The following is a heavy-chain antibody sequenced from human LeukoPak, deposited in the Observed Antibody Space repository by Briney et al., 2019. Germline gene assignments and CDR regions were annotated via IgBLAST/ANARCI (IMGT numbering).Heavy chain of an antibody. J-gene: IGHJ4*02. CDR1: GFIFSDFS. V-gene: IGHV3-7*01. CDR2: MSEDGNEI. D-gene: IGHD2-2*01. Sequence: GGSLRLSCTVSGFIFSDFSMSWVRQSPGKGLEWVAKMSEDGNEILYVDSVKGRFTISRDNTKKSLYLQLNSLRPEDSAVYYCARPRGCGSARCNNFDYWGQGTLVTVSS. CDR3: ARPRGCGSARCNNFDY.